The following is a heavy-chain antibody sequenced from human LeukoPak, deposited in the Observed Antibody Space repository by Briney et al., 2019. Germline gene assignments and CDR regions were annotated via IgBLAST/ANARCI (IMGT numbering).Heavy chain of an antibody. CDR2: IKQDGSEQ. Sequence: GGSLRLSCTASGLPFSSYWMSWVRQAPRKGPEWVANIKQDGSEQNYVDSVKGRFTISRDNARNSLYLQMDSLRAEDTAVYYCAREEDNADEYLREDYWGQGTLVTVSS. D-gene: IGHD2-15*01. V-gene: IGHV3-7*01. J-gene: IGHJ4*02. CDR1: GLPFSSYW. CDR3: AREEDNADEYLREDY.